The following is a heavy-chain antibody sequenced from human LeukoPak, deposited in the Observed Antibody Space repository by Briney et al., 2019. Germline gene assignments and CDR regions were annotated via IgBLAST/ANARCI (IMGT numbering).Heavy chain of an antibody. D-gene: IGHD6-19*01. Sequence: GGSLRLSCSASGFTFSNYAMSWIRQGPGKGLEWVSAIGGSGGDTYYIDSVKGRFTISRDNSKSTLYLQMNSLRAEDTAVYFYVKDPDSSGWADWGQGTLVTVSS. CDR3: VKDPDSSGWAD. J-gene: IGHJ4*02. V-gene: IGHV3-23*01. CDR1: GFTFSNYA. CDR2: IGGSGGDT.